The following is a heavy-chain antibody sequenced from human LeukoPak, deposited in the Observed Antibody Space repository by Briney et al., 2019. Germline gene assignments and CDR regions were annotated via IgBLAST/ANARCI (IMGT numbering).Heavy chain of an antibody. CDR2: IYYTGSI. D-gene: IGHD3-10*01. J-gene: IGHJ4*02. CDR3: ASHCDRRNMVRFDY. CDR1: VVAISRGNYF. Sequence: SETLSLTCTVSVVAISRGNYFWGWIRQPPGKGPEWIGSIYYTGSIYYNPSLKSRVTISVNTSRNQFSLRLSSVTAADTAVYYYASHCDRRNMVRFDYWGQGPVTLVTVSS. V-gene: IGHV4-39*01.